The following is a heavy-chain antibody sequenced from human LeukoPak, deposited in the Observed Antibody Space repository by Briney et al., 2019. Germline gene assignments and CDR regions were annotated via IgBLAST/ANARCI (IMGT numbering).Heavy chain of an antibody. J-gene: IGHJ6*04. V-gene: IGHV3-30*04. D-gene: IGHD2-2*01. Sequence: GRSLRLSCAASGFTFSGYAMHWVRQAPGKGLEWVAVISYDGSNKYYADSVKGRFTISRDNSKNTLYLQMNSLRAEDTAVYYCAREVVPAARYPYGMDVWGKGTTVTVSS. CDR1: GFTFSGYA. CDR2: ISYDGSNK. CDR3: AREVVPAARYPYGMDV.